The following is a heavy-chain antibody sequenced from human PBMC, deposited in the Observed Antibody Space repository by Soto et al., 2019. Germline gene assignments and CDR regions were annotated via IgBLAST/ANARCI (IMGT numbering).Heavy chain of an antibody. CDR1: GYTFTSYG. CDR2: ISAANGDT. Sequence: ASVKVSCKASGYTFTSYGIHWVRQAPGQRLEWMGWISAANGDTKYSPKFQGRVTITRDTSASTAYMELSSLRSEDTAVYYCVRRHVSATGIDWFDPWGQGTLVTVSS. D-gene: IGHD6-13*01. V-gene: IGHV1-3*01. CDR3: VRRHVSATGIDWFDP. J-gene: IGHJ5*02.